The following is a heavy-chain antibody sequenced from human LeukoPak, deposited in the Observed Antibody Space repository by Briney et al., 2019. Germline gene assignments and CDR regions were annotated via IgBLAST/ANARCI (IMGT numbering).Heavy chain of an antibody. Sequence: SETLSLTCAVYGGSFSGYYWSWIRQPPGKGLEWLGEINHSGSTSYNPSLTSRVTISVDTSKNQFSLKLSSVTAADTAVYYCARGWGSSSPFDYWGQGTLVTVSS. CDR2: INHSGST. D-gene: IGHD6-6*01. CDR1: GGSFSGYY. CDR3: ARGWGSSSPFDY. J-gene: IGHJ4*02. V-gene: IGHV4-34*01.